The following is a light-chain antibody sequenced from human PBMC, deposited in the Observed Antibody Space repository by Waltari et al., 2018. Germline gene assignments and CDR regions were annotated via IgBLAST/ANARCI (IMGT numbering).Light chain of an antibody. Sequence: DTQPTQSPSSLSASLGDRVTLTRRASKNIDNFLNWYQQKPGRAPVLLIYAASTLQSGVPSRFSGSGSGTDFTLTIRSLQPEDFATYYCQQSYGVPISFGGGTKVEI. CDR2: AAS. J-gene: IGKJ4*01. CDR1: KNIDNF. CDR3: QQSYGVPIS. V-gene: IGKV1-39*01.